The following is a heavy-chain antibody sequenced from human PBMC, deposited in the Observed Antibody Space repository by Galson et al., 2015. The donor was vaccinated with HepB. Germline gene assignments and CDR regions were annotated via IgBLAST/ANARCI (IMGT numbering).Heavy chain of an antibody. J-gene: IGHJ4*02. CDR3: ARDLSSSWSQFDY. CDR1: GFTFSTYS. CDR2: ISGSSSTI. V-gene: IGHV3-48*02. D-gene: IGHD6-13*01. Sequence: SLRLSCAASGFTFSTYSMNWVRLAPGKGLEWVSYISGSSSTIYYADSVKGRFTISRDNAKNSLYLQMNSLRDEDTAVYYCARDLSSSWSQFDYWGQGTLVTVSS.